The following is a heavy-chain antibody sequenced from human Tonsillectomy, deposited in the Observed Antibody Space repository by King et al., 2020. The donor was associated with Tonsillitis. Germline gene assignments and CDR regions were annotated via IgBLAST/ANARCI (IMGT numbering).Heavy chain of an antibody. CDR2: ISYDGNKE. V-gene: IGHV3-30-3*01. CDR1: RFTFSNYA. D-gene: IGHD1-20*01. Sequence: VQLVESGGGVVQPGRSLRLSCAASRFTFSNYAMHRVRQAPGKGLEWVAIISYDGNKEYYADSVKGRFTISRDNSKNTLYLQMNSLRPEDTAVYYCARDSDNWNGTYFDYWGQGTLVTVSS. CDR3: ARDSDNWNGTYFDY. J-gene: IGHJ4*02.